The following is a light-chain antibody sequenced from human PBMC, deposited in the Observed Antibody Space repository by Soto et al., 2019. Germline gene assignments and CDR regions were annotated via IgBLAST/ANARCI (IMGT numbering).Light chain of an antibody. J-gene: IGKJ4*01. CDR2: DAS. V-gene: IGKV1-13*02. CDR3: QQFNSYPFT. Sequence: AIQLTQSPSSLSASEGDRVTITCRASQGISSALAWYQQKPGKAPKLLIYDASSLESGVPSRFSGSGSGTDFTLTISSLQPEDFATYYSQQFNSYPFTFGGGTKVEIK. CDR1: QGISSA.